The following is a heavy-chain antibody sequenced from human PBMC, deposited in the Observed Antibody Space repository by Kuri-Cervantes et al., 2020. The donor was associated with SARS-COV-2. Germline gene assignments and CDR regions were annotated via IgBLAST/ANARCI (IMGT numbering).Heavy chain of an antibody. D-gene: IGHD2-21*01. J-gene: IGHJ4*02. CDR3: AKDYHMLGSVVFATPLY. CDR2: ISGSGGST. Sequence: GESLKISCAASGFTFSSYAMSCVRQAPGKGLEWVSAISGSGGSTYYVDSVKGRFTISRDNSKNTLYLQMNSLRAEDTAVYYCAKDYHMLGSVVFATPLYWGQGTLVTVSS. V-gene: IGHV3-23*01. CDR1: GFTFSSYA.